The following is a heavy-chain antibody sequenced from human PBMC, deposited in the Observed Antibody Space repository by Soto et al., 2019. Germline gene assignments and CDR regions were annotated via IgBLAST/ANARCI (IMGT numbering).Heavy chain of an antibody. Sequence: PGGSLRLSCAASGFTFSMYWMHWVRQVPGKGPEWVSRINDDGISTNYADSAKGRFTISRDNAKNTLYLQMNALRVEDTAVYYCTRGPRSTSTGTGAFWGQGTLVTVLL. CDR1: GFTFSMYW. V-gene: IGHV3-74*01. J-gene: IGHJ4*02. D-gene: IGHD1-1*01. CDR3: TRGPRSTSTGTGAF. CDR2: INDDGIST.